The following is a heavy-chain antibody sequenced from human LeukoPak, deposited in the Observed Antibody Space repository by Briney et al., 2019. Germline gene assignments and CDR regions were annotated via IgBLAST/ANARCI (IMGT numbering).Heavy chain of an antibody. J-gene: IGHJ5*02. CDR3: ARKSGYFDWLLRRPNWFDP. D-gene: IGHD3-9*01. Sequence: SETLSLTCTVSGGSISSYYWSWIRQPPGKGLEWIGEINHSGSTNYNPSLKSRVTISVDTSKNQFSLKLSSVTAADTAVYYCARKSGYFDWLLRRPNWFDPWGQGTLVTVSS. CDR2: INHSGST. V-gene: IGHV4-34*01. CDR1: GGSISSYY.